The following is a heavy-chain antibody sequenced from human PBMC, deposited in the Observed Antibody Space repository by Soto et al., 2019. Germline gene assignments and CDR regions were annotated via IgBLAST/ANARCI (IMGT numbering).Heavy chain of an antibody. Sequence: SETLSLTCTVSGGSISSSSYYWGWIRQPPGKGLEWIGSTYYSGSTYYNPSLKSRVTISVDTSKNQFSLKLSSVTAADTAVYYCARQRGYDFWSGTSGYYYMDVWGKGTTVTVSS. CDR3: ARQRGYDFWSGTSGYYYMDV. V-gene: IGHV4-39*01. CDR2: TYYSGST. D-gene: IGHD3-3*01. CDR1: GGSISSSSYY. J-gene: IGHJ6*03.